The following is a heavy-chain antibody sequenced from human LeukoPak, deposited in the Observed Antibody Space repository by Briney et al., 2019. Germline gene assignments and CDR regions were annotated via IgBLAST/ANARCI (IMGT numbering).Heavy chain of an antibody. J-gene: IGHJ4*02. Sequence: PSETLSLTCTVSGGSISSYYWSWTRQPPGKGLEWIGYIYYSGSTNYNPSLKSRVTISVDTSKNQFSLKLSSVTAADTAVYYCARLSSSSWYGVFDYWGQGTLVTVSS. D-gene: IGHD6-13*01. CDR3: ARLSSSSWYGVFDY. CDR1: GGSISSYY. V-gene: IGHV4-59*08. CDR2: IYYSGST.